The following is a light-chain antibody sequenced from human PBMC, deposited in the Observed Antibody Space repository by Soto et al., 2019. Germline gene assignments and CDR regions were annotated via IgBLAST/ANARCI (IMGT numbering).Light chain of an antibody. V-gene: IGLV2-14*01. Sequence: QSVLAQPASVSGSPGQSITISCTGTSSDVGGYNYVSWYQQHPGKAPKLIIFEVSYRPSGISNRFSASKSGDTASLTISGLQADDEADYYCCSYTDSRTHILGSGTKVKVL. CDR3: CSYTDSRTHI. CDR2: EVS. CDR1: SSDVGGYNY. J-gene: IGLJ1*01.